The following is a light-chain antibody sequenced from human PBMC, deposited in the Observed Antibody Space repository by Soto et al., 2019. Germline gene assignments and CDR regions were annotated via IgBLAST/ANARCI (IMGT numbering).Light chain of an antibody. Sequence: EIVMTQSPATLSVSPGERATLSCRASQSVSSNLAWYRQKPGQAPRLLIYGASTRATGIPARFSGSGSGTELTLTISSLQSEDFAVYYCQQYNNWPPWTFGQGTKLEIK. J-gene: IGKJ2*02. V-gene: IGKV3-15*01. CDR2: GAS. CDR3: QQYNNWPPWT. CDR1: QSVSSN.